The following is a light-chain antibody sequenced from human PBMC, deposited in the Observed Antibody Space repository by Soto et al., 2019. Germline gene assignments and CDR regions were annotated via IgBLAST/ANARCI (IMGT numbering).Light chain of an antibody. CDR2: EVS. Sequence: QSALTQPASVSGSPGQSITVSCTGTNSYLGGYNYVSWYQHHPGKAPKLMIYEVSNRPSGVSNRFSGSKSGNTASLAISGLQAEDEADYYCSSYTSSGTLVFGTGTKVT. CDR1: NSYLGGYNY. V-gene: IGLV2-14*01. J-gene: IGLJ1*01. CDR3: SSYTSSGTLV.